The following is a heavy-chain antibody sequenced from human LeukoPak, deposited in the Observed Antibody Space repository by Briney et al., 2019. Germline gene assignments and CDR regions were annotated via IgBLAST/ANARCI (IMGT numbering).Heavy chain of an antibody. V-gene: IGHV5-51*01. D-gene: IGHD3-22*01. J-gene: IGHJ3*01. Sequence: YWSWIRQSAGKGLEWMGIIYPDDSDTRYSPSFQGQVTISADKSVRTAYLQWSSLKASDTGMYYCARPNITSYYDSRGYDAFDVWGQGTMVTVSS. CDR2: IYPDDSDT. CDR3: ARPNITSYYDSRGYDAFDV. CDR1: YW.